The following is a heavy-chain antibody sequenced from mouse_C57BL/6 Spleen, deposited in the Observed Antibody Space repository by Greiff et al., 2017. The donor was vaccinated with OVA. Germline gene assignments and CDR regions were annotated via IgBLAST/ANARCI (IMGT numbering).Heavy chain of an antibody. CDR1: GYTFTSYW. CDR3: ARSVDYDVNFDY. D-gene: IGHD2-4*01. J-gene: IGHJ2*01. CDR2: IDPKSGGT. V-gene: IGHV1-72*01. Sequence: QVQLQQPGAELVKPGASVKLSCKASGYTFTSYWMHWVKQRPGRGLEWIGRIDPKSGGTKYNEKFKSKATLTVDKPSSTAYMQLSSLTSEDSAVYYCARSVDYDVNFDYWGQGTTLTVSS.